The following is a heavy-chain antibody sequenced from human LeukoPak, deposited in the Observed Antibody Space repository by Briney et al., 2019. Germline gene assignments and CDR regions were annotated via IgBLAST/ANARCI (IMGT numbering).Heavy chain of an antibody. D-gene: IGHD4-23*01. J-gene: IGHJ4*02. CDR1: GFTFSSYG. CDR3: GRHDYGGNSGDN. Sequence: PGGSLRLSCAASGFTFSSYGMNWVRQAPGKGLEWVSYIGTSSSTIYYADSVKGRFTISGDNAKNSLYLQMNSLRDEDTAVYYCGRHDYGGNSGDNWGQGTLVTVSS. CDR2: IGTSSSTI. V-gene: IGHV3-48*02.